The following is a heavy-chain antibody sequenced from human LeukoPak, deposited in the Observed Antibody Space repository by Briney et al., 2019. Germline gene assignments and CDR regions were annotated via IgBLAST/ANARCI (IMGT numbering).Heavy chain of an antibody. D-gene: IGHD6-19*01. CDR1: GGSFSGYY. Sequence: SETLSLTCAVCGGSFSGYYWSWIRQPPGKGLEWIGEINHSGSTNYNPSLKSRVTISVDTSKNQFSLKLSSVTAADTAVYYCARGAVAGTRTRFYYYYYGMDVWGQGTTVTVSS. CDR2: INHSGST. V-gene: IGHV4-34*01. J-gene: IGHJ6*02. CDR3: ARGAVAGTRTRFYYYYYGMDV.